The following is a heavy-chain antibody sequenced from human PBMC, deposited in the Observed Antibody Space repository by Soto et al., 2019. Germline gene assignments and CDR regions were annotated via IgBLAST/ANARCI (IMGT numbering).Heavy chain of an antibody. J-gene: IGHJ6*02. D-gene: IGHD2-8*01. CDR2: INHSGST. V-gene: IGHV4-34*01. Sequence: XATLSLTCAVCGGCFSGYYWSWIRQPPGKGLEWIGEINHSGSTNYNPSLNSRVTISVDTSKNQFSLKLSSVTAADTAVYYCARGPNLVLTVYAQGGMDVWGQGTMVTVSS. CDR1: GGCFSGYY. CDR3: ARGPNLVLTVYAQGGMDV.